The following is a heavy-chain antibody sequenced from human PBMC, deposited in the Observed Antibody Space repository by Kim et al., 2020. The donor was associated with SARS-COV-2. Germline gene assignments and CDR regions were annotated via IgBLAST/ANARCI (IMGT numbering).Heavy chain of an antibody. J-gene: IGHJ5*02. CDR1: GYTFTSYY. Sequence: ASVKVSCKASGYTFTSYYMHWVRQAPGQGLEWMGIINPSGGSTSYAQKFQGRVTMTRDTSTSTVYMELSSLRSEDTAVYYCARDHGLGGVIVRFDPWGQGTLVTVSS. CDR2: INPSGGST. CDR3: ARDHGLGGVIVRFDP. V-gene: IGHV1-46*01. D-gene: IGHD3-16*02.